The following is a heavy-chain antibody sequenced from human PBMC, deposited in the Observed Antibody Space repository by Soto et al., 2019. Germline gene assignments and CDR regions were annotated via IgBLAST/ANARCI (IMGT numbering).Heavy chain of an antibody. CDR2: IYYSGST. D-gene: IGHD2-2*01. CDR1: GGSISSSSYY. CDR3: ARHLSLVPAAISPFDD. J-gene: IGHJ4*02. Sequence: SETLSLTCTVSGGSISSSSYYWGWIRQPPGKGLEWIGSIYYSGSTYYNPSLKSRVTISVDTSKNQFSLKLSSVTAADTAVYYCARHLSLVPAAISPFDDWGQGILVNVSS. V-gene: IGHV4-39*01.